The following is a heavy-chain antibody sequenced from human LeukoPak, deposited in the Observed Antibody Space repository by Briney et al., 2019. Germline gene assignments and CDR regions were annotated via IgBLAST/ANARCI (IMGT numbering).Heavy chain of an antibody. J-gene: IGHJ4*02. CDR2: ISGSGGST. CDR3: AKGGSGSPFTSPRDY. CDR1: GFTFSSYA. V-gene: IGHV3-23*01. D-gene: IGHD3-10*01. Sequence: GGSLRLSCAASGFTFSSYAMSWVRQAPGKGLEWVSAISGSGGSTYYADSVKGRFTISRDNSKNTLYLQMNSLRAEDTAVYYCAKGGSGSPFTSPRDYWGQGTLVTVSS.